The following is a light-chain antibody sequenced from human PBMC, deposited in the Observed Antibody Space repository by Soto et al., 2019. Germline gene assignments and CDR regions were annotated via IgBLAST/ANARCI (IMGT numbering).Light chain of an antibody. CDR2: GAS. CDR3: QQYGSSLF. CDR1: QSVSDK. J-gene: IGKJ2*01. V-gene: IGKV3-20*01. Sequence: EIMMTQSPDTLSVSPGERATLSCRASQSVSDKVAWYQQTSGQPPKLLIYGASSRATGIPDRFSGSGSGTDFTLTISRLEPEDFAVYYCQQYGSSLFFGQGTKLEIK.